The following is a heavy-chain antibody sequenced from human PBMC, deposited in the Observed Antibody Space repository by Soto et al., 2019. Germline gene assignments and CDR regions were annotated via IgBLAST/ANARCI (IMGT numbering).Heavy chain of an antibody. V-gene: IGHV1-8*01. CDR3: ARERKFDFWRKGLDV. D-gene: IGHD3-3*01. CDR1: GYTFTTYD. Sequence: QAQLVQSGAEVRKPGASVKVSCKASGYTFTTYDINWVRQAPGQGLEWLGWMDPNSGSTGHAQNFQGRITMTRNISRNTAHMELSSLQSEDTAVYYCARERKFDFWRKGLDVWGQGTTVTVSS. J-gene: IGHJ6*02. CDR2: MDPNSGST.